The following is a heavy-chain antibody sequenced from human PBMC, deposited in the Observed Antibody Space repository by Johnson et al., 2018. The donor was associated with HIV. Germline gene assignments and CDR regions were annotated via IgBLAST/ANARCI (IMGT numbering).Heavy chain of an antibody. CDR3: ARGLTGEQVDI. CDR2: IYSGGST. Sequence: SGFTFSSYAMHWVRQAPDKGLEWVSVIYSGGSTYYADSVKGRFTISRDNSKNTLYLQMNSLRAEDTAVYYCARGLTGEQVDIWGQGTMVTVSS. D-gene: IGHD3-16*01. CDR1: GFTFSSYA. J-gene: IGHJ3*02. V-gene: IGHV3-66*01.